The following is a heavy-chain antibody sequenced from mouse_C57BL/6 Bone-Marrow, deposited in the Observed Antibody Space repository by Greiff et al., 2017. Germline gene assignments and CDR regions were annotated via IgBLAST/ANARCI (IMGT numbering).Heavy chain of an antibody. CDR1: GYTFTSYG. CDR3: ALYNYGSRFAY. J-gene: IGHJ3*01. CDR2: IYPRSGNT. Sequence: QVQLKESGAELARPGASVKLSCKASGYTFTSYGISWVKQSTGQGLEWIGEIYPRSGNTYYNEKFKGKATLTADKSSSTAYMELRSLTSDDSAVSFCALYNYGSRFAYWGQGTLVTVSA. V-gene: IGHV1-81*01. D-gene: IGHD1-1*01.